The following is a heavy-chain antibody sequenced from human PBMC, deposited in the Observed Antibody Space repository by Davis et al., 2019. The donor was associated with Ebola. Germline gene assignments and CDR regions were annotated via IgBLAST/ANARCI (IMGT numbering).Heavy chain of an antibody. CDR3: ARDLPIAVADHYYYYGMDV. J-gene: IGHJ6*02. V-gene: IGHV3-21*01. CDR2: ISSDSDYI. CDR1: GFTFSTYS. D-gene: IGHD6-19*01. Sequence: PGGSLRLSCAASGFTFSTYSMSWVRQAPGKGLEWVSSISSDSDYIYYADSAKGRFTISRDNAKNSLYLQMNSLRAEDTAVYYCARDLPIAVADHYYYYGMDVWGQGTTVTVSS.